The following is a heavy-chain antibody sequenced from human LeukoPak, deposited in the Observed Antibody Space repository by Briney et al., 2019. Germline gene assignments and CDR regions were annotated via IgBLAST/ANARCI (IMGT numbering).Heavy chain of an antibody. Sequence: SETLSLTCTVSGGSISSYYWSWIRQPPGKGLEWIGYIYYSGSTNYNPSLKSRVTISVDTSKNQFSLKLSSVTAADTAVYYCARLHHYYGMDVWGQGTTVTVSS. V-gene: IGHV4-59*08. CDR3: ARLHHYYGMDV. CDR2: IYYSGST. CDR1: GGSISSYY. J-gene: IGHJ6*02.